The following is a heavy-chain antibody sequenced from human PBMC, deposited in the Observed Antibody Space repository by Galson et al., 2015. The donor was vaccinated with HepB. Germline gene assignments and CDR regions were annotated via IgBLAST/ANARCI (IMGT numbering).Heavy chain of an antibody. CDR1: GYTFTSFD. J-gene: IGHJ4*02. CDR2: TNPTNGNT. Sequence: SVKVSCKASGYTFTSFDINWVRQAAGQGLEWMGWTNPTNGNTGYAQKFQGRVTMTRDTSITTAYMELSSLSSEDTAVYYCARGWFSNRDFGYWGQGTLVTVSS. D-gene: IGHD3-10*01. CDR3: ARGWFSNRDFGY. V-gene: IGHV1-8*01.